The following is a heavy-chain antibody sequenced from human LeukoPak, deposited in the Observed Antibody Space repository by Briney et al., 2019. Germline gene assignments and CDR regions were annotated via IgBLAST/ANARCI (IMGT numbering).Heavy chain of an antibody. J-gene: IGHJ4*02. CDR1: RFTFSSYG. Sequence: GGSLRLSCAASRFTFSSYGMHWVRQAPGKGLEWVAYIQYDGSNAQYADSVKGRFSISRDSSKNILYLQMNSLRAEDTAVYYCARDLTVGPTTDYFDYWGQGTLVTVSS. D-gene: IGHD1-26*01. V-gene: IGHV3-30*02. CDR3: ARDLTVGPTTDYFDY. CDR2: IQYDGSNA.